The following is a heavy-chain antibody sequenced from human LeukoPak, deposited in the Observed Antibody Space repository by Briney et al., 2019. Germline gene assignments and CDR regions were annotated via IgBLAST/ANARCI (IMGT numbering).Heavy chain of an antibody. CDR2: IRYDGSNK. V-gene: IGHV3-30*02. CDR1: GFTFSSYV. D-gene: IGHD3-22*01. J-gene: IGHJ4*02. Sequence: GGSLRLSCAASGFTFSSYVMHWVCQAPGKGLEWVAFIRYDGSNKYYADSVKGRFTISRDNSKNTLYLQMNSLRAEDTAVYYCASLGGVTMIVVVEVYWGQGTLVTVSS. CDR3: ASLGGVTMIVVVEVY.